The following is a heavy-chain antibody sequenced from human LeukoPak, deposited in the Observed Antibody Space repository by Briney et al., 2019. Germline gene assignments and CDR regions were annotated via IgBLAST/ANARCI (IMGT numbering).Heavy chain of an antibody. CDR3: AGHDYASGGGYYDY. CDR2: IHHSGST. CDR1: VGSISVYY. D-gene: IGHD3-10*01. V-gene: IGHV4-59*08. Sequence: SSHTLSLTCTVSVGSISVYYWGWIRHPPGKARVCIGYIHHSGSTNYSLSMKSRVTLSVDMFKNHFSMRMSSVTAADTAAYYSAGHDYASGGGYYDYWGQGTLVTVSS. J-gene: IGHJ4*02.